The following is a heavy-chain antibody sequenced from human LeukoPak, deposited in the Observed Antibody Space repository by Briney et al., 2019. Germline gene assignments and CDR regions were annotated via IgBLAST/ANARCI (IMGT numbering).Heavy chain of an antibody. D-gene: IGHD2-8*01. CDR3: ARVVLVDYAFDI. CDR1: GFTFSRYE. V-gene: IGHV3-48*03. CDR2: ISSSGTTI. Sequence: GGSLRLSCAASGFTFSRYEMNWVRQAPGKGLEWVSYISSSGTTIYYADSVKGRFTISRDNAQNSLYLQMNSLRAEDTAVYYCARVVLVDYAFDIWGQGTVVTVSS. J-gene: IGHJ3*02.